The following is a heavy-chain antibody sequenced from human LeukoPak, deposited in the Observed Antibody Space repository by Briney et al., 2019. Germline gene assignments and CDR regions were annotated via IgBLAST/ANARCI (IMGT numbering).Heavy chain of an antibody. D-gene: IGHD3-9*01. J-gene: IGHJ6*03. Sequence: GGSLRLSCAASGFTFSSYAMSWVRQAPGKGLEWVSAISGSGGSTYYADSVKGRFTISRDNSKNTLYLQMNSLRAEDTAVYYCAKMYYDILTGYFSYMDVWGKGTTVTVSS. CDR2: ISGSGGST. CDR3: AKMYYDILTGYFSYMDV. V-gene: IGHV3-23*01. CDR1: GFTFSSYA.